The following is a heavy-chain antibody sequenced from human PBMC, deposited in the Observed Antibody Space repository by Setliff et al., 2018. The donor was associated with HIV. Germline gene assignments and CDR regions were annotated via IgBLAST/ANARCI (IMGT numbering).Heavy chain of an antibody. CDR1: GGSISNHY. D-gene: IGHD4-17*01. J-gene: IGHJ6*03. V-gene: IGHV4-59*11. CDR3: ARHGDYSYFYYYYMDV. CDR2: IYYTGST. Sequence: SETLSLTCSVSGGSISNHYWSWIRQPPGKGLEWIGYIYYTGSTNYNPSLRGRVTISVDTSKKQFSLKLSSVTAADTAVYYCARHGDYSYFYYYYMDVWGKGTTVTVSS.